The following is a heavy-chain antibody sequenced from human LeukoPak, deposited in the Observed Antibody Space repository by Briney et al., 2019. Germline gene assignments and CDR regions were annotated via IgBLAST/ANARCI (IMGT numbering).Heavy chain of an antibody. CDR1: GGSISSYY. Sequence: SETLSLTCTVSGGSISSYYWSWIRQPPGKGLEWIGYIYYSGSTNYNPSLKSRVTISVDTSKNQFSLKLSSVTAADTAVYYCVFGSNLDYWGQGTLVTVSS. J-gene: IGHJ4*02. CDR3: VFGSNLDY. D-gene: IGHD3-10*02. CDR2: IYYSGST. V-gene: IGHV4-59*08.